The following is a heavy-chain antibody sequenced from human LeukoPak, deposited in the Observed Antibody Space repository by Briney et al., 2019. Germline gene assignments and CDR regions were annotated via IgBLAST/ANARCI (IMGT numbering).Heavy chain of an antibody. CDR3: ARDRLGVEMSTINRFDY. V-gene: IGHV3-21*01. CDR2: ISTGSSYI. D-gene: IGHD5-24*01. Sequence: PGGSLRLSCAASGFTFSSYTMNWVRQAPGKGLEWVSSISTGSSYIYYANSVKGRFTIPRDNAKNSLYLQMNSLRAEDTAVYYCARDRLGVEMSTINRFDYWGQGTLVAVSS. J-gene: IGHJ4*02. CDR1: GFTFSSYT.